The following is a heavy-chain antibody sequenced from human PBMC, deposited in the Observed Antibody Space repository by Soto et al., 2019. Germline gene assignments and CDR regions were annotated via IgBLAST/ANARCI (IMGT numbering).Heavy chain of an antibody. V-gene: IGHV3-23*01. Sequence: EVQMLESGGGLVQPGGSLRLSCAASGFTFSNYGVTWVRQAPGYGLEWVSAIRDSGRTYYAGSVKGRFTISRDNSRNTVYLQMNSLRAGDTAVYYCARKGETRWFFDYWGQGTLVTVSS. D-gene: IGHD2-15*01. CDR2: IRDSGRT. CDR1: GFTFSNYG. CDR3: ARKGETRWFFDY. J-gene: IGHJ4*02.